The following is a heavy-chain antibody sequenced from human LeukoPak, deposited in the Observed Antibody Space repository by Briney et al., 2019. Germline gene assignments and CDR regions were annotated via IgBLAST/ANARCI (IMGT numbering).Heavy chain of an antibody. CDR2: ISSSSSTI. D-gene: IGHD3-3*01. V-gene: IGHV3-48*01. J-gene: IGHJ4*02. Sequence: PGGSLRLSCAASGFTFSSYSMTWVRQAPGKGLEWVSYISSSSSTIYYADSVKGRFTISRDNAKNSLYLQMNSLRAEDTAVYYCARAGTGVVIIGFDYWGQGTLVTVSS. CDR1: GFTFSSYS. CDR3: ARAGTGVVIIGFDY.